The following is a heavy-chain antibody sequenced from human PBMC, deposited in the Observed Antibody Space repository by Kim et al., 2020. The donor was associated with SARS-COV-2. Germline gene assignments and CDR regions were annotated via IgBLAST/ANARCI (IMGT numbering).Heavy chain of an antibody. J-gene: IGHJ5*02. V-gene: IGHV4-39*07. CDR1: GGSISSSSYN. D-gene: IGHD2-15*01. CDR3: ARELHMEVVGREIVWFDR. CDR2: LSYSGST. Sequence: SETLSLTCTVSGGSISSSSYNWGWIRQPPGKGLEWLGGLSYSGSTFYNPSLQSRVTISVATSKNQFSLRLTSVTAADTAIYRCARELHMEVVGREIVWFDRWGQGTIVTVSS.